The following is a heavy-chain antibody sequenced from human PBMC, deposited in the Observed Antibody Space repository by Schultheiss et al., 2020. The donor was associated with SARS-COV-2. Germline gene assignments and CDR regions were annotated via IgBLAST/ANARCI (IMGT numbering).Heavy chain of an antibody. Sequence: SETLSLTCTVSGGSISSGGYYWSWIRQPPGKGLEWIGEINHSGSTNYNPSLKSRVTISVDTSKNQFSLKLSSVTAADTAVYYCASGGRYDFWSGYYSTWGQGTLVTVSS. CDR2: INHSGST. J-gene: IGHJ5*02. CDR3: ASGGRYDFWSGYYST. CDR1: GGSISSGGYY. D-gene: IGHD3-3*01. V-gene: IGHV4-39*07.